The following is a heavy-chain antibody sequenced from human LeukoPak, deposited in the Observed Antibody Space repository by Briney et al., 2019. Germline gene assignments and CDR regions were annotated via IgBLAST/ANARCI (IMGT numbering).Heavy chain of an antibody. V-gene: IGHV3-21*01. CDR3: ARDGGSITGTTGLFDY. CDR2: ISSSSSYI. J-gene: IGHJ4*02. D-gene: IGHD1-7*01. Sequence: PGGSLRLSCAASGFTFSSYSMNWIRQATGKGLEGVSSISSSSSYIYYADSLKGRFTISRDNAKNSLYLQMNSLRAEDTAVYYCARDGGSITGTTGLFDYRGQGTLVTVSS. CDR1: GFTFSSYS.